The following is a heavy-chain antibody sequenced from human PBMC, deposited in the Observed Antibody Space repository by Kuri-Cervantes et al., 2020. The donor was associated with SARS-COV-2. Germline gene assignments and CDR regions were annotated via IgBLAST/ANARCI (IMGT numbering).Heavy chain of an antibody. CDR3: ARRAYGEQVDYYYMDV. Sequence: SLRLSCKGSGYSFTNYWIAWVRQMPGKGLEWMGIIYPGDSDTKYSPSFQGQVTISADKSISTALLQWSSLKASDTAMYYCARRAYGEQVDYYYMDVWGKGTTVTVSS. D-gene: IGHD4-17*01. V-gene: IGHV5-51*01. CDR2: IYPGDSDT. CDR1: GYSFTNYW. J-gene: IGHJ6*03.